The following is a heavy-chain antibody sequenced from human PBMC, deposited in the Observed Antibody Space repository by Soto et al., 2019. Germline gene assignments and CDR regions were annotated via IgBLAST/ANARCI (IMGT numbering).Heavy chain of an antibody. J-gene: IGHJ6*02. CDR1: GFTFSSYE. CDR3: ARETSIYSGKFDYGLAV. CDR2: IGTSGKTI. Sequence: PGGSLSLSCAFSGFTFSSYEMNWVRQAPGKGLEWVSYIGTSGKTIYYADSVRGRFTISRDNAKNSLYLQMNSLRAEDTAVYFCARETSIYSGKFDYGLAVWGRGKSVTV. D-gene: IGHD4-4*01. V-gene: IGHV3-48*03.